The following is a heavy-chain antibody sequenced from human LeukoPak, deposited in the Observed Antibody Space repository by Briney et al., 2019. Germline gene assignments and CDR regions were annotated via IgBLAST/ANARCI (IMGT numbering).Heavy chain of an antibody. CDR3: TRTYGDYDYYYGLDV. Sequence: GGSLRFSCAVSGFFVSDHYMAWARQAPGKGLEWVSVVNSGGSTSYANSVKGRFTISRDNSKNTLFLQMNNLIAEDTALYYCTRTYGDYDYYYGLDVWGQGTTVTVSS. CDR2: VNSGGST. J-gene: IGHJ6*02. V-gene: IGHV3-66*01. D-gene: IGHD4-17*01. CDR1: GFFVSDHY.